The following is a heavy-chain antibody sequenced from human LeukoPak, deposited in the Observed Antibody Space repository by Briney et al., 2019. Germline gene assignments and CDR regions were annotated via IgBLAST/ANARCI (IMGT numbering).Heavy chain of an antibody. V-gene: IGHV3-66*02. Sequence: PGGSLRLSCAASGFAVSSNYMSWVRQAPGKGLEWVSVICSGGSTYYADSVKGRFTISRDNSKNTLYLQMNSLRAEDTAVYYCARTRTFDYWGQGTLVTVSS. J-gene: IGHJ4*02. CDR1: GFAVSSNY. CDR2: ICSGGST. CDR3: ARTRTFDY.